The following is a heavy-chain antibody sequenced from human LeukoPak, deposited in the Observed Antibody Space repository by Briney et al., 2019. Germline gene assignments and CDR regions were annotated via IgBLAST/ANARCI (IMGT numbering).Heavy chain of an antibody. Sequence: ASVKVSCKASGYTFTSYYMHWVRQAPGQGLEWMGIINPSGGSTSYAQKFQGRVTMTRDTSTSTVYMELSSLRSEDTAVYYCACHSSSDQRWFDPWGQGTLVTVSS. CDR3: ACHSSSDQRWFDP. V-gene: IGHV1-46*01. D-gene: IGHD6-13*01. CDR2: INPSGGST. CDR1: GYTFTSYY. J-gene: IGHJ5*02.